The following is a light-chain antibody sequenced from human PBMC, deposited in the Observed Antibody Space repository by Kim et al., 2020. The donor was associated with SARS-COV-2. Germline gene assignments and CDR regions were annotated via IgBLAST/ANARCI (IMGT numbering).Light chain of an antibody. CDR2: YDD. J-gene: IGLJ1*01. CDR3: QVWDGRIDKYV. V-gene: IGLV3-21*04. Sequence: SYELTQPPSVSVAPGKTAMITCGGNNIGSNTVHWYQQKPGRAPVLVISYDDDQPSGIPERFSGSKSGNMATLTVSRVEAGDEADYYCQVWDGRIDKYVFGTGTKVTVL. CDR1: NIGSNT.